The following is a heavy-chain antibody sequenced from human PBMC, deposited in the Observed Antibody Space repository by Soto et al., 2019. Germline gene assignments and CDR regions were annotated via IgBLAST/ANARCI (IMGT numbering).Heavy chain of an antibody. CDR1: GFTFSSYG. J-gene: IGHJ5*02. V-gene: IGHV3-33*01. D-gene: IGHD3-10*01. CDR3: ARDIDTSGRYGSSDP. CDR2: IWYDGSKK. Sequence: QVQVVESGGGVVQPGRSLRLSCAASGFTFSSYGMHWVRQAPGKGLEWVAVIWYDGSKKYYADSVKGRFNISRDDSKNTLYLQMNSLRAEDTAVYYCARDIDTSGRYGSSDPWGEGTLVTVYS.